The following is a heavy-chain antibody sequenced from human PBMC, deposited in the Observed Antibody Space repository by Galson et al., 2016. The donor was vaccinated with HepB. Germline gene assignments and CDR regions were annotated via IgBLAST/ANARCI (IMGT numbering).Heavy chain of an antibody. D-gene: IGHD3-22*01. CDR3: ARGRPYYDDIGGDAFDI. V-gene: IGHV1-46*01. Sequence: SVKVSCKASGYTFTSYAISWVRQAPGQGLEWMGVINPRGGSTKYAQKFQGRVTMTSDTSTSTFYMDVSSLRPEDTAVFFCARGRPYYDDIGGDAFDIWGQGTTVTVSS. CDR2: INPRGGST. J-gene: IGHJ3*02. CDR1: GYTFTSYA.